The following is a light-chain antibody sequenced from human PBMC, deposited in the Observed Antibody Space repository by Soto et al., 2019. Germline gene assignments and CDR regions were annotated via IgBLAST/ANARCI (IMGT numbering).Light chain of an antibody. V-gene: IGKV3-11*01. CDR1: QSVSSY. CDR3: QRRSNWPST. CDR2: DAS. J-gene: IGKJ4*01. Sequence: EIVLTQSPATLSLSPGERAALSCSASQSVSSYLAWYQQKPGQAPRLLIYDASQRATGIPARFSGSGSGTDFNLPISSLEPGDVAVYFCQRRSNWPSTFRGGTKVQI.